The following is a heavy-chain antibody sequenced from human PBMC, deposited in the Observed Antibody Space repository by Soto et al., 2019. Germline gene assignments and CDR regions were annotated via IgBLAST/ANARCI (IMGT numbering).Heavy chain of an antibody. CDR1: GRTFSSYT. J-gene: IGHJ4*02. CDR3: ARGYYYDSSGFDY. D-gene: IGHD3-22*01. CDR2: IIPILGIA. V-gene: IGHV1-69*02. Sequence: QVQLVQSGAEVKKPGSSVKISCKASGRTFSSYTVSGVRQAPGQGIEWMGRIIPILGIANYAQKFQGRVTITADKSTSTAYMELSSLRSEDTAVYYCARGYYYDSSGFDYWGQGTLVTVSS.